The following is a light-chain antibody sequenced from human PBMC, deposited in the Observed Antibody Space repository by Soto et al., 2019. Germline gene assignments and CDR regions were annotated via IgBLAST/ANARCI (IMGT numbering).Light chain of an antibody. CDR2: GVS. J-gene: IGLJ1*01. CDR1: SSDFGSYNR. CDR3: SLYTSDSTYV. V-gene: IGLV2-18*01. Sequence: QSALTQPPSVSGSPGQSVTISCTGTSSDFGSYNRVSWYQRPPGTGPKLMIYGVSNRPSGVPDRFSGSKSGNTASLTISGLQAEDEAEYYCSLYTSDSTYVFGTGTKVTAL.